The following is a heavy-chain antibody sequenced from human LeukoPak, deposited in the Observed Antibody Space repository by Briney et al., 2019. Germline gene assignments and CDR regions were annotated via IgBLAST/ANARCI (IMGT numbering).Heavy chain of an antibody. J-gene: IGHJ3*02. CDR2: VYPSGST. Sequence: TLSLTCTVSGGSISSSNYYWNWIRQPAGKGLEWIGRVYPSGSTNYNPSLKSRVTVSVDTPKNQFSLRLSSVTAADTAMYYCARSYYYDSSGSKDAFDMWGQGTMVTVSS. CDR1: GGSISSSNYY. V-gene: IGHV4-61*02. CDR3: ARSYYYDSSGSKDAFDM. D-gene: IGHD3-22*01.